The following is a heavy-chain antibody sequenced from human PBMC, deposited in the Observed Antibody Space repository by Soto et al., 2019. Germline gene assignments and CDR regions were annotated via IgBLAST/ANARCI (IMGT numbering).Heavy chain of an antibody. Sequence: QITLKESGPTLVKPTQTLTLTCTFSGFSLSTSGVGVGWIRQPPGKALEWLALIYWDDDKRYSPSLKSRLTIXXXTXXNQVVLRMTNMDPVDTATYYCAHWIGTDSFFYCDYWGQGTLVTVSS. D-gene: IGHD2-8*02. J-gene: IGHJ4*02. CDR3: AHWIGTDSFFYCDY. CDR2: IYWDDDK. V-gene: IGHV2-5*02. CDR1: GFSLSTSGVG.